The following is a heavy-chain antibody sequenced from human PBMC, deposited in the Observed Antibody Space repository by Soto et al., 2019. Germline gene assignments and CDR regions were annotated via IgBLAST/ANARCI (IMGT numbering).Heavy chain of an antibody. V-gene: IGHV3-30-3*01. Sequence: QVQLVESGGGVVQPGRSLRLSCAASGFTFSSYAMHWVRQAPGKGLEWVAVISYDGSNKYYADSVKGRFTISRDNSKNTLYLQMNILRAEETAVYYCARDRIRTLVTASFDYWGQGSLVTVSS. CDR1: GFTFSSYA. CDR2: ISYDGSNK. J-gene: IGHJ4*02. D-gene: IGHD2-21*02. CDR3: ARDRIRTLVTASFDY.